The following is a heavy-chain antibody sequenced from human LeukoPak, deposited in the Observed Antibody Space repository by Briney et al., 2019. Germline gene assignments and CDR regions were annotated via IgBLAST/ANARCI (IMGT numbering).Heavy chain of an antibody. D-gene: IGHD2-2*01. J-gene: IGHJ4*02. CDR2: INHSGST. CDR1: GGSFSGYY. Sequence: PSETLSLTCAVYGGSFSGYYWSWIRQPPGKGLEWIGEINHSGSTNYNPSLKSRVTISVDTSKNQFSLKLSSVTAADTAVYYCARDGGYQFDYWGQGTLVTVSS. CDR3: ARDGGYQFDY. V-gene: IGHV4-34*01.